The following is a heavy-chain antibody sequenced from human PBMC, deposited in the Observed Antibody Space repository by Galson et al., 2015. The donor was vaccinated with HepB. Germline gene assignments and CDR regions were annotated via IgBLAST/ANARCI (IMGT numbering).Heavy chain of an antibody. V-gene: IGHV1-3*01. J-gene: IGHJ4*02. CDR2: ISAANGDT. D-gene: IGHD1-14*01. CDR3: ARNASTGGFDF. Sequence: KVSCKASGYTFTTFPMHWVRQAPGQSLEWMGYISAANGDTKYSQKFQDRVTITSDTSANTAFMELSNLNSEDTAVYYCARNASTGGFDFWGQGALVTVSS. CDR1: GYTFTTFP.